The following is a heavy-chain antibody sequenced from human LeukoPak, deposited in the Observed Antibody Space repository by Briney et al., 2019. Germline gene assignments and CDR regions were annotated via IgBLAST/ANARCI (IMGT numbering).Heavy chain of an antibody. CDR3: ARGRTGAAALDF. D-gene: IGHD2-2*01. V-gene: IGHV4-34*01. J-gene: IGHJ4*02. Sequence: SETLSLTCTVSGGSINSYYWSWIRQAPGKGLEWIGESTHTGSTNYNPSLKSRVTISVDTSKNQFSLKLTSVSAADTAVYHCARGRTGAAALDFWGPGTLVTVSS. CDR1: GGSINSYY. CDR2: STHTGST.